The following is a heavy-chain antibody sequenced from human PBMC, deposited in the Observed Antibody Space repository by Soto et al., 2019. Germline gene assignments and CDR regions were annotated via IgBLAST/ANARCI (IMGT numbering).Heavy chain of an antibody. CDR2: ISYDGSNK. V-gene: IGHV3-30*18. D-gene: IGHD2-15*01. J-gene: IGHJ4*02. Sequence: QVQLVESGGGVVQPGRSLGLSCAASGFTFSSYGMHWVRQAPGKGLEWVAVISYDGSNKYYADSVKGRFTISRDNSKNTLYLQMNSLRAEDTAVYYCAKERMTDTFFPSAFDYWGQGTLVTVSS. CDR1: GFTFSSYG. CDR3: AKERMTDTFFPSAFDY.